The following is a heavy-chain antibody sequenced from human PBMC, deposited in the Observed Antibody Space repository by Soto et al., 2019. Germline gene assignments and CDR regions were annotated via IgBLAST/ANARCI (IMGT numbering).Heavy chain of an antibody. V-gene: IGHV2-5*02. CDR2: IYWDDDK. D-gene: IGHD3-3*01. CDR3: AHRVLRTVFGLVTTTAIYFDF. J-gene: IGHJ4*02. CDR1: GFSLTTSGVG. Sequence: QITLNESGPTVVRPTETLTLTCRFSGFSLTTSGVGVGWISQSPGTAPEWLALIYWDDDKRYSASRKSRLTISKDTSKNPVVLTVSDLDPTDTATYYCAHRVLRTVFGLVTTTAIYFDFWGQGTPVAVSS.